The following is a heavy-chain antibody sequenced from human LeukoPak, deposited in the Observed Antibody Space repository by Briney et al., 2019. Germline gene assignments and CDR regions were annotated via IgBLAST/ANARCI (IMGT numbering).Heavy chain of an antibody. V-gene: IGHV3-23*01. CDR2: VGTSADT. CDR3: AKDSAAPISITMVRGRWYFDY. Sequence: GGSLRLSCLASGFTFSSYAMDWVRQAPGQGLQWVSAVGTSADTYYADSVRGRFTISRDNSKNTMYLQMNSLRAEDTAVYYCAKDSAAPISITMVRGRWYFDYWGQGTLVTVSS. CDR1: GFTFSSYA. J-gene: IGHJ4*02. D-gene: IGHD3-10*01.